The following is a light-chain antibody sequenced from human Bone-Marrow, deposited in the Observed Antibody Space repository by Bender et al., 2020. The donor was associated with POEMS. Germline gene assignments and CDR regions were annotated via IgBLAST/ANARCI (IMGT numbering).Light chain of an antibody. CDR2: DVN. Sequence: QSALTQPASVSGSPGQSITISCTGTSNDVGGYDFVSWYQQHPGKAPKLLIYDVNTRPSGVSNRFSASKSGNTASLTISGLQSEDESDYYCSSFTTTSALVFGGGTRLTVL. CDR1: SNDVGGYDF. CDR3: SSFTTTSALV. J-gene: IGLJ3*02. V-gene: IGLV2-14*03.